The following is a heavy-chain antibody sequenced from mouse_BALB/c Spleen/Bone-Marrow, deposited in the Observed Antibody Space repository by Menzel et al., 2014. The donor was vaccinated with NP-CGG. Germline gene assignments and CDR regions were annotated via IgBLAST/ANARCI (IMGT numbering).Heavy chain of an antibody. V-gene: IGHV4-1*02. CDR1: GFDFSRYW. CDR2: INPASSTI. J-gene: IGHJ3*01. D-gene: IGHD1-2*01. CDR3: AKNYYYGYVAY. Sequence: EVQGVESEGGLVQPGGSLKLSCAASGFDFSRYWMTWVRQAPGKGLEWIGEINPASSTINYTPSLKDKFIISRDNAKNTLYLQMSKVRSEDTALYYCAKNYYYGYVAYWGQGTLVTVSA.